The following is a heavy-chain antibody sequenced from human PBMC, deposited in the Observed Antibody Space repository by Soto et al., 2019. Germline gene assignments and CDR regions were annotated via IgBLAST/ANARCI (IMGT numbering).Heavy chain of an antibody. CDR3: VSQRTSVLTQAYFDY. D-gene: IGHD2-8*01. CDR1: GGSVSNSNYY. CDR2: VYYRGRT. V-gene: IGHV4-39*01. Sequence: SETLSLTCTVSGGSVSNSNYYWGWIRQSPGKGLEWIGSVYYRGRTYSKSSVKSRVTISVDTSKNQFSLNLNSVTASDTAVYFCVSQRTSVLTQAYFDYWGPGALVTVS. J-gene: IGHJ4*02.